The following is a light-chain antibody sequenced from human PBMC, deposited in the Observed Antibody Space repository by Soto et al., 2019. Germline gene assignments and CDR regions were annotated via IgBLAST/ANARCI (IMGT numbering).Light chain of an antibody. CDR1: SSDVGGYNY. CDR3: CSYAGNSLWV. J-gene: IGLJ3*02. CDR2: DVS. Sequence: QSALTQPRSVSGSPGQSVTISCTGTSSDVGGYNYVSWYQQHPGKAPKLIIYDVSKWPSGVPDRFSGSKSGNTASLTISGLQAEDEADYYSCSYAGNSLWVFGGGTKLTVL. V-gene: IGLV2-11*01.